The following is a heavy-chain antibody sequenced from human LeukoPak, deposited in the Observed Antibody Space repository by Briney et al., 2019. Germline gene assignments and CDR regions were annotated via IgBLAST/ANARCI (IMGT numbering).Heavy chain of an antibody. CDR3: ARRAYRSGYYFFDF. J-gene: IGHJ4*02. CDR2: IYYSGST. CDR1: GGSISSYY. Sequence: PSETLSLSCTVSGGSISSYYWSWLLQPPGKGPEWIGYIYYSGSTNYNPSLKSRVTISIDTSKNQFSLKLSSVTAADTAVYYCARRAYRSGYYFFDFWGQGTLVTVSS. V-gene: IGHV4-59*01. D-gene: IGHD3-22*01.